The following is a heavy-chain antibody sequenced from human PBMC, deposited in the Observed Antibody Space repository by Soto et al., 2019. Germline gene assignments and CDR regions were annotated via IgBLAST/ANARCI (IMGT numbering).Heavy chain of an antibody. CDR2: VNTGNGNA. CDR1: GYTFTSYA. J-gene: IGHJ4*02. CDR3: ATWGGSQAGVY. Sequence: QVQLVQSGAEEKKPGASVKVSCKASGYTFTSYAMHWVRQAPGQRPEWVGWVNTGNGNARYSQKFQGRVTITRDTSASTAYMELSSLRSEDTAVYYCATWGGSQAGVYWGQGTLVTVSS. V-gene: IGHV1-3*04. D-gene: IGHD2-15*01.